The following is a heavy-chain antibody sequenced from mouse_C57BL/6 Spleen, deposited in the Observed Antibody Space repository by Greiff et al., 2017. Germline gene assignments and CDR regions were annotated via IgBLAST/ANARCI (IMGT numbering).Heavy chain of an antibody. J-gene: IGHJ3*01. V-gene: IGHV1-81*01. CDR1: GYTFTSYG. CDR2: IYPRSGNT. CDR3: ARKEYYDYDWFAY. D-gene: IGHD2-4*01. Sequence: QVQLQQSGAELARPGASVKLSCKASGYTFTSYGISWVKQRTGQGLEWIGEIYPRSGNTYYNEKFKGKATLTADKSSSTAYMELRSLTSEDSAVYFCARKEYYDYDWFAYWGQGTLVTVSA.